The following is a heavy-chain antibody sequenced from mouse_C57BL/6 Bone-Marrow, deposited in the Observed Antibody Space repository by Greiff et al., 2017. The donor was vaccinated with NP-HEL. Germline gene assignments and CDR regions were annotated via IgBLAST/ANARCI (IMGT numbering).Heavy chain of an antibody. Sequence: EVQLVESGGGLVKPGGSLKLSCAASGFTFSSYTMSWVRQTPEKRLEWVATISGGGGNTYYPDSVKGRFTISRDNAKNTLYLQMSSLRSEDTALYSCARHRHTRLGYWGQGTTLTVSS. CDR1: GFTFSSYT. V-gene: IGHV5-9*01. D-gene: IGHD5-1-1*01. CDR2: ISGGGGNT. J-gene: IGHJ2*01. CDR3: ARHRHTRLGY.